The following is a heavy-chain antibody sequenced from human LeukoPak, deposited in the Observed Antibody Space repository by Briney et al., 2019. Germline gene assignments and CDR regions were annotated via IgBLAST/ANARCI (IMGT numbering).Heavy chain of an antibody. Sequence: GESLKISCQGSGYSFTHYWIGWVRQMPGKGLEWVSYISSSGSTIYYADSVKGRFTISRDNAKNSLYLQMNSLRAEDTAVYYCARDHRGDRYWGQGTLVTVSS. CDR1: GYSFTHYW. V-gene: IGHV3-11*04. D-gene: IGHD4-17*01. J-gene: IGHJ4*02. CDR2: ISSSGSTI. CDR3: ARDHRGDRY.